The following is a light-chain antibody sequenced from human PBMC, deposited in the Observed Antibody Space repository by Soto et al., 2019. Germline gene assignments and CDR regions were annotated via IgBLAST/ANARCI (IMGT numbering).Light chain of an antibody. Sequence: DLQMTPSPSFLSASAGSRATITGRATQSISSYLNWYQQKPGKAPKPLIYAASTLQSGVPSRFIGSGSGTDFTLTIGSLQTEEVATYYCQQYNNAPLPFGRGTKVEIK. CDR2: AAS. V-gene: IGKV1-27*01. CDR3: QQYNNAPLP. CDR1: QSISSY. J-gene: IGKJ4*01.